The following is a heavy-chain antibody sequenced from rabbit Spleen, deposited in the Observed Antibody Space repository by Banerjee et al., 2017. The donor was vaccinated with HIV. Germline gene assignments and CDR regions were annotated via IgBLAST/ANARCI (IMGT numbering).Heavy chain of an antibody. Sequence: QEQLEESGGGLVKPGASLTLICTASGFSFSSGYDMSWVRQAPGKGLEWIACIDGGSSGTTGYASWAKGRFTISKTSSTTVTLQMTSLTAADTATYFCARDLDGVIGWNFGWWGPGTLVTVS. J-gene: IGHJ4*01. V-gene: IGHV1S45*01. D-gene: IGHD1-1*01. CDR2: IDGGSSGTT. CDR1: GFSFSSGYD. CDR3: ARDLDGVIGWNFGW.